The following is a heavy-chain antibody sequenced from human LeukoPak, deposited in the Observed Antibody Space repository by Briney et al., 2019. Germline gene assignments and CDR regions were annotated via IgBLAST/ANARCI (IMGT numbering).Heavy chain of an antibody. V-gene: IGHV3-23*01. Sequence: GGSLRLSCAASGFTFSSYAMSWVRQAPGKGLAWVSTISGGSGSTYCADSVKGRCTISRDNSKNTLYLQMNSLRDEDTAVYYCAKHRFESGGYHSTDWGQGTLVTVSS. D-gene: IGHD3-22*01. CDR2: ISGGSGST. CDR3: AKHRFESGGYHSTD. J-gene: IGHJ4*02. CDR1: GFTFSSYA.